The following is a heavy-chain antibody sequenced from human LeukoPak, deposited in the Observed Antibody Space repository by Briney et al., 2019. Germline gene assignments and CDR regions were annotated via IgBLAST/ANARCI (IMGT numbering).Heavy chain of an antibody. Sequence: SETLSLTCAVSGVSITDNWWSWVRQPPGKGLEWIGEILHTGPTNFNPSLKSRVTISVDTSKTQSSLKLSSVTAADTAVYYCARVPTVTFFDYWGQGTLVSVSS. CDR3: ARVPTVTFFDY. V-gene: IGHV4-4*02. CDR2: ILHTGPT. D-gene: IGHD4-17*01. CDR1: GVSITDNW. J-gene: IGHJ4*02.